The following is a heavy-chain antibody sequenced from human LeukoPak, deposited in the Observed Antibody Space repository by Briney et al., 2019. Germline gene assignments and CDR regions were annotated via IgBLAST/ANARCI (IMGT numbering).Heavy chain of an antibody. CDR1: GGSISSGGYY. V-gene: IGHV4-31*11. D-gene: IGHD4-17*01. CDR2: IYYSGST. CDR3: ARGGVYGDYPNWFDP. Sequence: PSQTLSLTCAVSGGSISSGGYYWSWIRQHPVKGLEWIGYIYYSGSTYYNPSLKSRVTISVDTSKNQFSLKLSSVTAADTALYYCARGGVYGDYPNWFDPWGQGTLVTVSS. J-gene: IGHJ5*02.